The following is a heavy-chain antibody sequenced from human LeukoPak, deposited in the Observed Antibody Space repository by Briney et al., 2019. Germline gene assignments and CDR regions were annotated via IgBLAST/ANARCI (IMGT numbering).Heavy chain of an antibody. Sequence: SETLSLTCTVSGGSISSYYWSWIRQPPGKGLEWIGYIYYSGSTNYNPSLKSRVTISVDTSRNQFSLKLSSVTAADTAVYYCARERNYGYYYYYMDVWGKGTTVTVSS. CDR3: ARERNYGYYYYYMDV. D-gene: IGHD1-7*01. V-gene: IGHV4-59*12. J-gene: IGHJ6*03. CDR1: GGSISSYY. CDR2: IYYSGST.